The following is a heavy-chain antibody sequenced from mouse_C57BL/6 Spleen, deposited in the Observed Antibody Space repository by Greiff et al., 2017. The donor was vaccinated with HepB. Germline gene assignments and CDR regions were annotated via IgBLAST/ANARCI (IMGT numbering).Heavy chain of an antibody. V-gene: IGHV1-4*01. Sequence: QVQLKQSGAELARPGASVKMSCKASGYTFTSYTMHWVKQRPGQGLDWIGYINPSSGYTKYNQKFKDKATLTADKSSSTAYMQLSSLTSEDSAVYYCAKSLDGYYAYWGQGTLVTVSA. CDR1: GYTFTSYT. CDR2: INPSSGYT. D-gene: IGHD2-3*01. CDR3: AKSLDGYYAY. J-gene: IGHJ3*01.